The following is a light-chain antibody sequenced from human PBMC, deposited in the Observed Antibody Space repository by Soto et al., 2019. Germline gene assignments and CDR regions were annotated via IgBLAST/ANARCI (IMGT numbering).Light chain of an antibody. CDR3: MQALQTPLT. V-gene: IGKV2-28*01. J-gene: IGKJ4*01. CDR2: LGS. Sequence: DIVMTQSPLSLPVTPGEPASISCRSSQSLLHSNGYNYLDCYLQKPGQSPQLLIYLGSNRASGVPDRFSGSGSGLDFTLKISRVEAEDVGVYYCMQALQTPLTFGGGTKVEIK. CDR1: QSLLHSNGYNY.